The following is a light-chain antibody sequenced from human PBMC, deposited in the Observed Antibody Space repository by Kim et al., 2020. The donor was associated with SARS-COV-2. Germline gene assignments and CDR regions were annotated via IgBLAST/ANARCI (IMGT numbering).Light chain of an antibody. CDR3: QQSYSTPWT. CDR1: QSISSY. CDR2: AAS. J-gene: IGKJ1*01. V-gene: IGKV1-39*01. Sequence: ASVGDRVTITCRASQSISSYLNWYQQKPGKAPKLLIYAASSLQSGVPSRFSGSGSGTDFTLTISSLQPEDFATYYCQQSYSTPWTFGQGTKGGYQ.